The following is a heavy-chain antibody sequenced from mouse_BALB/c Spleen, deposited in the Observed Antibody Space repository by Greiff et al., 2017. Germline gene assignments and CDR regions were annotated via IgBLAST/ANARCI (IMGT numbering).Heavy chain of an antibody. Sequence: VQLQQSGAELARPGASVKLSCKASGYTFTSYWMQWVKQRPGQGLEWIGAIYPGDGDTRYTQKFKGKATLTADKSSSTAYMQLSSLASEDSAVYYCARSLITTATFDYWGQGTTLTVSS. V-gene: IGHV1-87*01. CDR3: ARSLITTATFDY. J-gene: IGHJ2*01. CDR2: IYPGDGDT. CDR1: GYTFTSYW. D-gene: IGHD1-2*01.